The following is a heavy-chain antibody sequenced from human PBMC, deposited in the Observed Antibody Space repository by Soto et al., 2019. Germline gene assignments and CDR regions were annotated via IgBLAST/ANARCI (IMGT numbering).Heavy chain of an antibody. Sequence: LRLSCAASGFTFSSYGMHWGRQAPGKGLEWVAVIWYDGSNKYYADSVKGRFTISRDNSKNTLYLQMNSLRAEDTAVYYCARERGREGYYYYGMDVWGQGTTVTVSS. CDR1: GFTFSSYG. V-gene: IGHV3-33*01. CDR2: IWYDGSNK. CDR3: ARERGREGYYYYGMDV. J-gene: IGHJ6*02.